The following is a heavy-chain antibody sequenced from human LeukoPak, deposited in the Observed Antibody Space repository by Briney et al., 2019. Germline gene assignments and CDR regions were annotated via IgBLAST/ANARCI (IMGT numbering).Heavy chain of an antibody. V-gene: IGHV4-59*01. CDR3: ARDNNDFWSGNYFDY. CDR2: IYYSGST. D-gene: IGHD3-3*01. Sequence: SETLSLTCTVPGGSISRYFWSWIRQPPGKGVGRIWYIYYSGSTNYNPSLKSRVTISVDTSKNQFSLKLSSVTAADTAVYYCARDNNDFWSGNYFDYWGQGTLVTVSS. CDR1: GGSISRYF. J-gene: IGHJ4*02.